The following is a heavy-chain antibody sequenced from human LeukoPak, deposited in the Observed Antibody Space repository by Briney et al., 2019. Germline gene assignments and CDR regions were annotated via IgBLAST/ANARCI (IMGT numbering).Heavy chain of an antibody. CDR3: ARVEYCTKGVCINFDL. CDR2: VNPHCGGT. D-gene: IGHD2-8*01. CDR1: GYTFTGPY. Sequence: ASVKVSCKASGYTFTGPYIHWRRQAPGQGLEWRGGVNPHCGGTKYAQKFQGRVTVTSDTSTSTAYMELSGLRADDTAAYYCARVEYCTKGVCINFDLWGQGTLVTVSS. J-gene: IGHJ4*02. V-gene: IGHV1-2*02.